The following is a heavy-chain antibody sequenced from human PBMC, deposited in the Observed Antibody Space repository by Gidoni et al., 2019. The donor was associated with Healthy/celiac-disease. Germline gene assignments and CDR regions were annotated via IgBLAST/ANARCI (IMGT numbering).Heavy chain of an antibody. CDR3: ARGAKEMATIHYFDY. Sequence: QVQLQQWGAGLLKPSETLSLPCAVYGVSFSGYYWSWIRQPPGKGLEWIGEINHSGSTNYNPSLKSRVTISVDTSKNQFSLKLSSVTAADTAVYYCARGAKEMATIHYFDYWGQGTLVTVSS. V-gene: IGHV4-34*01. D-gene: IGHD5-12*01. CDR1: GVSFSGYY. J-gene: IGHJ4*02. CDR2: INHSGST.